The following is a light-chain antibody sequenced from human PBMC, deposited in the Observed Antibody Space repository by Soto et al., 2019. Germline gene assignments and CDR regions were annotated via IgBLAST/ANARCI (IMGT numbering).Light chain of an antibody. CDR1: QGITSY. CDR3: QQNDSTPRT. CDR2: AAS. J-gene: IGKJ1*01. Sequence: DIQMTQSPSSLSASVGDRVTITCGASQGITSYLAWYQQKPGQAPKLLIYAASSLPSGIPSRFSGSGSGTEFTLTISRLQPEDFAAYWCQQNDSTPRTFGQGTKVDIK. V-gene: IGKV1-39*01.